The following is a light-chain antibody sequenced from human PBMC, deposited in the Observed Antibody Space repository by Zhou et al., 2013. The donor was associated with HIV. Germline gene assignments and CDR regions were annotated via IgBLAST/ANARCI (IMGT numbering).Light chain of an antibody. CDR3: QQYYSYPF. CDR2: DAS. V-gene: IGKV1-33*01. Sequence: DIQMTQSPSSLSASVGDRVTITCQASQDISNYLNWYQQKPGKAPKLLIYDASNLETGVPSRFSGSGSGTDFTLTISCLQSEDFATYYCQQYYSYPFFGQGTRL. J-gene: IGKJ5*01. CDR1: QDISNY.